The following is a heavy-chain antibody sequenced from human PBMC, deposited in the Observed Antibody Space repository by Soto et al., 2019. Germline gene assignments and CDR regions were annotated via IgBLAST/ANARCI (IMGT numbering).Heavy chain of an antibody. V-gene: IGHV3-30*18. CDR3: TKWNGGFDY. CDR2: ISYDGSYK. J-gene: IGHJ4*02. D-gene: IGHD3-16*01. Sequence: QVQLVESGGGVVQPGRSLRLSCAASGFTFSSYGMHWVRQAPGKGLEWVSVISYDGSYKYYADSVKGRFTISRDNSKNTLYLQMNSLRAEDTAVYYCTKWNGGFDYWGQGTLVTVSS. CDR1: GFTFSSYG.